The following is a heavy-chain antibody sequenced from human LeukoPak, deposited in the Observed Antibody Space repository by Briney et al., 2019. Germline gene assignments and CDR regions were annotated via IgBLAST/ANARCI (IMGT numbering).Heavy chain of an antibody. CDR1: GGTFSSYA. CDR2: IIPIFGTA. J-gene: IGHJ4*02. CDR3: ARDGWLNSGSYYFDY. Sequence: GASVKVSCKASGGTFSSYAISWVRQAPGQGLEWMGGIIPIFGTANYAQKFQGRVTITADESTSTAYMELSSLRSEDTAVYYCARDGWLNSGSYYFDYWGQGTLVTVSS. V-gene: IGHV1-69*01. D-gene: IGHD1-26*01.